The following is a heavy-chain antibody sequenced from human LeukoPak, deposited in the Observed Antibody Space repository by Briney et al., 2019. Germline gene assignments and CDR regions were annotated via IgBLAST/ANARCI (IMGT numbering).Heavy chain of an antibody. CDR3: ARARAVTTPPVGVGVYYNWFDP. CDR2: ISAYKGNT. J-gene: IGHJ5*02. Sequence: ASVKVSSKASVYTLTSYGISGVRPAPEQGLEWMGWISAYKGNTNYAQKLQSRVTMTTDTSTSTAYMELTSLRSDDTAVYYCARARAVTTPPVGVGVYYNWFDPWGQGTLVTVSS. CDR1: VYTLTSYG. V-gene: IGHV1-18*01. D-gene: IGHD4-17*01.